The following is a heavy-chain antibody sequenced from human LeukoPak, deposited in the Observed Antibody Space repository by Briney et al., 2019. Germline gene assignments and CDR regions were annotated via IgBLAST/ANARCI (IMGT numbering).Heavy chain of an antibody. CDR2: INPGSGTT. CDR1: GYTFTSYY. D-gene: IGHD1-26*01. CDR3: ARGISGGSIVTYFFDY. J-gene: IGHJ4*02. Sequence: GASVKASCKASGYTFTSYYIHWMRQAPGQGQEWMGIINPGSGTTTYAKKVQGRVTMTRETSTSTVYMELSSLRSEDTAVYYCARGISGGSIVTYFFDYWGKGTLVTVSS. V-gene: IGHV1-46*01.